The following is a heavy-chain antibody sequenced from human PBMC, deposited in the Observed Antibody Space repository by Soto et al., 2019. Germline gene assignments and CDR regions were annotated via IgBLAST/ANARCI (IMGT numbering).Heavy chain of an antibody. CDR1: GGSFSGYY. D-gene: IGHD1-7*01. V-gene: IGHV4-34*01. CDR2: INHSGST. J-gene: IGHJ4*02. Sequence: QVQLQQWGAGLLKPSETLSLTCAVYGGSFSGYYWSWIRQPPGKGLEWIGEINHSGSTNYNPSLKSRVTISVDTSKNQFSLKLSSVTAADTAVYYCASTKEGNYYYFDYWGQGTLVAVSS. CDR3: ASTKEGNYYYFDY.